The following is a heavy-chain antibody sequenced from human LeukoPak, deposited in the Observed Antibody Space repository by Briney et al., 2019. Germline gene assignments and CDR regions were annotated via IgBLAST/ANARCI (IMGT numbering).Heavy chain of an antibody. CDR2: IYYSGST. J-gene: IGHJ4*02. Sequence: SETLSLTCTVSGGSISSYYWSWIRQPPGKGLEWIGYIYYSGSTNYNPSLRSRVTISVDTSKNQFSLKLSSVTAADTAVYYCARGGNYGDYDGYFDYWGQGTLVTVSA. CDR3: ARGGNYGDYDGYFDY. V-gene: IGHV4-59*08. CDR1: GGSISSYY. D-gene: IGHD4-17*01.